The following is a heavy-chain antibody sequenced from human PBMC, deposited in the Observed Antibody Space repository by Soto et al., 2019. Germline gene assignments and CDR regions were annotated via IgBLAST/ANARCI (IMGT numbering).Heavy chain of an antibody. Sequence: LRLSCAASGFTFEAYSLHWVRQLPGKGLEWVAGISVDSGSSGYADSVRGRFTVSRDNAKNSLFLQMSSLSPEDTALYYCTKRRSARPGFDAFDLWGQGTMVTVSS. J-gene: IGHJ3*01. CDR2: ISVDSGSS. CDR3: TKRRSARPGFDAFDL. CDR1: GFTFEAYS. V-gene: IGHV3-9*01.